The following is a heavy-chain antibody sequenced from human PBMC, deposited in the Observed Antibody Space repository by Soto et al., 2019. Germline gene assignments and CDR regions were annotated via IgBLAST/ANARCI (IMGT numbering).Heavy chain of an antibody. CDR2: IYYSGST. CDR1: GGSISRYY. V-gene: IGHV4-59*08. CDR3: ARAMVVTQNWFDP. D-gene: IGHD2-21*02. Sequence: TSETLSLTCTVSGGSISRYYWSWIRQPPGKGLEWIGYIYYSGSTNYNPSLKSRVTISVDTSKNQFSLKLSSVTAADTAVYYCARAMVVTQNWFDPWGQGTLVTVSS. J-gene: IGHJ5*02.